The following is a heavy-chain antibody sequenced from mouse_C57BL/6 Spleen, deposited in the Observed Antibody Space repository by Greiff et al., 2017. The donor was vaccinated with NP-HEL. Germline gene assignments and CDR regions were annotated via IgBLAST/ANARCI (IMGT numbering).Heavy chain of an antibody. V-gene: IGHV1-64*01. D-gene: IGHD2-1*01. CDR1: GYTFTSYW. J-gene: IGHJ4*01. CDR3: ERRPYGNYVSYAMDY. Sequence: QVQLQQPGAELVKPGASVKLSCKASGYTFTSYWMHWVKQRPGQGLEWIGMIHPNSGSTNYNEKFKSKATLTVDKSSSTAYMQLSSLTSEDSAVYYCERRPYGNYVSYAMDYWGQGTSVTVSS. CDR2: IHPNSGST.